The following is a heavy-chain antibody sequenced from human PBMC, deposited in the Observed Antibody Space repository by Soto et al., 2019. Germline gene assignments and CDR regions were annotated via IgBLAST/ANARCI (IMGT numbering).Heavy chain of an antibody. CDR3: ARSGNYGDYPDYYYYYGMDV. Sequence: SETLSLTCTVSGGSISSSSYYWGWIRQPPGKGLEWIGSIYYSGSTYYNPSLKSRVTISVDTSKNQFSLKLSSVTAADTAVYYCARSGNYGDYPDYYYYYGMDVWGQGTTVTVSS. V-gene: IGHV4-39*01. CDR1: GGSISSSSYY. J-gene: IGHJ6*02. CDR2: IYYSGST. D-gene: IGHD4-17*01.